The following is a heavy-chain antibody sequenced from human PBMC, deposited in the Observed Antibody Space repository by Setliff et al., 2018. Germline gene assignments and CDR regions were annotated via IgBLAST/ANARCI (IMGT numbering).Heavy chain of an antibody. V-gene: IGHV3-48*01. J-gene: IGHJ3*02. CDR1: GFIFNKFG. Sequence: PGGSLRLSCVASGFIFNKFGMHWVRQAPGKGLEWISYVSSSSITIYYADSVKGRFTISRDTAKNSLYLQMNSLRAEYTAVYYCATERGAFDIWGQGTMVTVSS. CDR2: VSSSSITI. CDR3: ATERGAFDI.